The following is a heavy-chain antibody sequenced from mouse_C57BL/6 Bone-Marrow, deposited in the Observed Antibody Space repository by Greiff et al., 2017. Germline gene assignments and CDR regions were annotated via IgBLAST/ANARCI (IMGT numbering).Heavy chain of an antibody. CDR1: GYTFTSYW. J-gene: IGHJ3*01. CDR3: AREYGNYVVAY. D-gene: IGHD2-10*02. CDR2: IDPSDSYT. Sequence: QVQLQQPGAELVMPGASVKLSCKASGYTFTSYWMHWVKQRPGQGLEWIGEIDPSDSYTNYNQKFKGKSTLTVDNSSSTAYMHLSSLTSEDSPVYYCAREYGNYVVAYWGQGTLVTVSA. V-gene: IGHV1-69*01.